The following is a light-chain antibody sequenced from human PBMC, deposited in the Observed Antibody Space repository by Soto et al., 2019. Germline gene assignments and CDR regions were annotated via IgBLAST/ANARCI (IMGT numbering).Light chain of an antibody. CDR1: QSISSW. V-gene: IGKV1-5*01. CDR3: QQYNSPWT. Sequence: DIQMTPSPSTPSASVGDSSTITCRASQSISSWLAWYQQKPGKAPQLLIYDASSLESGVPSRFSGSGSGTEFTLTISRLQPDDFATYYCQQYNSPWTFGQGTKVDIK. CDR2: DAS. J-gene: IGKJ1*01.